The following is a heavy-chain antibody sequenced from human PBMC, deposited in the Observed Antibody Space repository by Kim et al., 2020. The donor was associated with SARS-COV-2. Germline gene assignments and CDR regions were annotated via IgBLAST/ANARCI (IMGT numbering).Heavy chain of an antibody. CDR1: GFTFSSYT. D-gene: IGHD2-21*02. CDR2: ISTSSTYI. V-gene: IGHV3-21*01. CDR3: AREGTEGPGNGDY. J-gene: IGHJ4*02. Sequence: GGSLRLSCAASGFTFSSYTMKWVRQAPGKGLEWVSIISTSSTYIYYTDSVKGRFTISRDNARNSLYLQMNSLTADDTAVYYCAREGTEGPGNGDYWGQGTLVTVSS.